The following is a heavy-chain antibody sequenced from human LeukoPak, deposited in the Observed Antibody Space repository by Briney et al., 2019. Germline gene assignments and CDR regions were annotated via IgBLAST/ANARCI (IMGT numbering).Heavy chain of an antibody. CDR2: ISAYNGNT. CDR1: GYTFTSYG. D-gene: IGHD4-11*01. CDR3: ARQPGTTVTCDNWFDP. Sequence: GASVKVSCKASGYTFTSYGISWVRQAPGQGLEWMGWISAYNGNTNYAQKLQGRVTMTTDTSTSTAYMELRSLRSDDTAVYYCARQPGTTVTCDNWFDPWGQGTLVTVSS. J-gene: IGHJ5*02. V-gene: IGHV1-18*01.